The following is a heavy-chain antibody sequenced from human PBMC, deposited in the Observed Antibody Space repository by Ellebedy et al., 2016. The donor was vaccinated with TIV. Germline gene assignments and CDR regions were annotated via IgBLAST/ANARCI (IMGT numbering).Heavy chain of an antibody. CDR3: ARVGPNAFDI. Sequence: GESLKISCAASGFTFSSYWMSWVRQAPGKGLEWVANIKKDGSEKYYVDSVKGRFTITRDNAKNSLYLQMNSLRAEDKVVYYCARVGPNAFDIWGQGTMVTVSS. D-gene: IGHD1-26*01. J-gene: IGHJ3*02. V-gene: IGHV3-7*01. CDR2: IKKDGSEK. CDR1: GFTFSSYW.